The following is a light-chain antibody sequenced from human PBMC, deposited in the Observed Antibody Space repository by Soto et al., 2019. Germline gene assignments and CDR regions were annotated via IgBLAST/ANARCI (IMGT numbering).Light chain of an antibody. CDR2: NNN. V-gene: IGLV1-44*01. Sequence: QSVLTQPPSASGTPGQRVTISCSGSSSNIGSNTVNWYQQLPGTAPKLLIYNNNQRPSGVPDRFSGSKSGTSASLAISGLQSEDEADYYCAAWDDSLNGLVFGTGT. CDR3: AAWDDSLNGLV. CDR1: SSNIGSNT. J-gene: IGLJ1*01.